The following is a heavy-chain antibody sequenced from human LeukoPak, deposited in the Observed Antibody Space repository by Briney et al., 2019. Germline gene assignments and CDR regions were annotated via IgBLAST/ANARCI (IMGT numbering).Heavy chain of an antibody. CDR2: INHSGST. CDR3: ARTDIVVVPAASVISNWFDP. V-gene: IGHV4-39*07. J-gene: IGHJ5*02. CDR1: GGSISSSSYY. Sequence: SETLSLTCTVSGGSISSSSYYWGWIRQPPGKGLEWIGEINHSGSTNYNPSLKSRVTISVDTSKNQFSLKLSSVTAADTAVYYCARTDIVVVPAASVISNWFDPWGQGTLVTVSS. D-gene: IGHD2-2*01.